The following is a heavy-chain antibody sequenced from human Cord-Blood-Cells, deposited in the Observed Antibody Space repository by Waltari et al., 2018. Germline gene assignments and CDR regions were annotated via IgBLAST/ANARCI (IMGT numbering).Heavy chain of an antibody. D-gene: IGHD6-19*01. CDR3: AAGIAVAVWYFDL. CDR2: IYYSGST. V-gene: IGHV4-39*01. J-gene: IGHJ2*01. Sequence: QLQLPESGPGLVKPSETLSLTCTVPGGSISSSSYYWGWIRQPPGKGLEWIGSIYYSGSTYYNPSLKSRVTISVDTSKNQFSLKLSSVTAADTAVYYCAAGIAVAVWYFDLWGRGTLVTVSS. CDR1: GGSISSSSYY.